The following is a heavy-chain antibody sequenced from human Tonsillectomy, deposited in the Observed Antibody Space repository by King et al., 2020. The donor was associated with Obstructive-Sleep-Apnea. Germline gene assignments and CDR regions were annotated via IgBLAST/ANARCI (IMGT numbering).Heavy chain of an antibody. CDR2: IYYSGGT. J-gene: IGHJ4*02. CDR3: ARVVSSYYYTMDY. Sequence: QVQLQESGPGLVKPSETLSLTCTVSGGSIGSYYWSWIRQPPGKGRVWIGYIYYSGGTNYNPSLESRVTISVDTSKNQFSLKLSSVSAADTAVYYCARVVSSYYYTMDYWGQGTLVTVSS. D-gene: IGHD3-22*01. V-gene: IGHV4-59*01. CDR1: GGSIGSYY.